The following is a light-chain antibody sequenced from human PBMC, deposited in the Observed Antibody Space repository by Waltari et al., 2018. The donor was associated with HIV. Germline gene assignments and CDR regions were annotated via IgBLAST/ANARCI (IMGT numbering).Light chain of an antibody. Sequence: QSVLTQPPPASGPPGRRVPIPCSGTNSNIGSISVTLYQQVPGTAPKLLIYSNNQRPSGVPDRFSGSKSGNSASLAISGLRSEDEADYYCAAWDDSRKGEVIFGGGTKLTVL. J-gene: IGLJ2*01. CDR1: NSNIGSIS. CDR2: SNN. CDR3: AAWDDSRKGEVI. V-gene: IGLV1-44*01.